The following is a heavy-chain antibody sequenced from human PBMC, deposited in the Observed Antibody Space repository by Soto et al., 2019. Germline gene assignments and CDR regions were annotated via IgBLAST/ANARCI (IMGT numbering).Heavy chain of an antibody. CDR3: ARVYCSGGSCYSIDY. CDR2: INPSGGST. CDR1: GYTFTSYY. Sequence: QEQLVQSGAEVKKPGASVKVSCKASGYTFTSYYMHWVRQARGQGLEWMGIINPSGGSTSAQKFKGRVTMTRDTSTSTVYMELSSLRSEDTAVYYCARVYCSGGSCYSIDYWGQGTLVTVSS. J-gene: IGHJ4*02. V-gene: IGHV1-46*03. D-gene: IGHD2-15*01.